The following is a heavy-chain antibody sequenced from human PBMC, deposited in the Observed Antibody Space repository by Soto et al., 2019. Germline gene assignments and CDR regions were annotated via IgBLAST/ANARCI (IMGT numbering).Heavy chain of an antibody. V-gene: IGHV4-59*01. Sequence: SETLSLTCAVSGGSISSYYWSWIRQPPGKGLEWIGYIYYSGSTNYNPSLKSRVTISVDTSKNQFSLKLSSVTAADTAVYYCARYRGGSFYFDYWGQGTLVTVSS. CDR3: ARYRGGSFYFDY. CDR2: IYYSGST. J-gene: IGHJ4*02. CDR1: GGSISSYY. D-gene: IGHD1-26*01.